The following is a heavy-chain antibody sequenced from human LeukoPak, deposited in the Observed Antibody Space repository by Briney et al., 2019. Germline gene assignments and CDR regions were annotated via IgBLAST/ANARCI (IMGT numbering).Heavy chain of an antibody. CDR3: ARVDSSGWYVDY. CDR1: GGSISSSNW. V-gene: IGHV4-4*02. J-gene: IGHJ4*02. D-gene: IGHD6-19*01. Sequence: SETLSLTCAVSGGSISSSNWWSWGRQPPGRGLEWIGEIYHSGSTNYNPSLKSRVTISVDKSKNQFSLKLSSVTAADTAVYYCARVDSSGWYVDYWGQGTLVTVSS. CDR2: IYHSGST.